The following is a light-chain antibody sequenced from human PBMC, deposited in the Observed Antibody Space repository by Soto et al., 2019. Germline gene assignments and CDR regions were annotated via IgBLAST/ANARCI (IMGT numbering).Light chain of an antibody. V-gene: IGKV1-39*01. J-gene: IGKJ1*01. CDR3: QQSYSTPRT. CDR2: AAS. Sequence: DIQMTQSPSSLSASVGDRVTITCRASQNIYSYLNWYLQKPGKAPDLLIYAASSLQSGVPSRFIGSGSGTDFNLTSSSLQPGDFATYYCQQSYSTPRTFGQGTRVEIK. CDR1: QNIYSY.